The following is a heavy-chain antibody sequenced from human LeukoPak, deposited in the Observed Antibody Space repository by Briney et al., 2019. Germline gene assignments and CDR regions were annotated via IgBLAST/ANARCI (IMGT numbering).Heavy chain of an antibody. J-gene: IGHJ4*02. Sequence: SETLSLTCAVYGGSFIGYSWSWIRQPPGKGREWIGEINHSGSTNYNPSLKSRVTISVDTSKNQYSLKLSSVPAADTAVYYGARGPAYSYGSGSYYPTLDYWGQGTLVTVSS. V-gene: IGHV4-34*01. CDR2: INHSGST. D-gene: IGHD3-10*01. CDR1: GGSFIGYS. CDR3: ARGPAYSYGSGSYYPTLDY.